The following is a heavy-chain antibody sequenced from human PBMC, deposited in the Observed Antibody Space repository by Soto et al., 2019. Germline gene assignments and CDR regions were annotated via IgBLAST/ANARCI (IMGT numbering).Heavy chain of an antibody. V-gene: IGHV4-34*01. Sequence: ESLSLSCTVYGASFSGYYWSWIRQPPGKGLEWIGEINHSGSTNYNPSLKSRVTISVDTSKNQFSLKLSSVTAADTAVYYCARAILGVVMGGDWFDPWGQGTLVTVYS. D-gene: IGHD3-3*01. CDR1: GASFSGYY. CDR2: INHSGST. J-gene: IGHJ5*02. CDR3: ARAILGVVMGGDWFDP.